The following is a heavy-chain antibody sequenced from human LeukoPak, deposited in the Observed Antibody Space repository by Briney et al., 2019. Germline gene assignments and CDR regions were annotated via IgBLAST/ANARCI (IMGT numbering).Heavy chain of an antibody. CDR2: IIPIFGTA. D-gene: IGHD5-24*01. V-gene: IGHV1-69*05. Sequence: ASVSVSSTASGGTFIIYAISWVRQAPGEGGEWMGRIIPIFGTANYAQKFQGTVTITTYESTSTPYMELSSLRSEDTAVYYCASTRDGYNSFDYGGQGPLVTVSS. CDR1: GGTFIIYA. J-gene: IGHJ4*02. CDR3: ASTRDGYNSFDY.